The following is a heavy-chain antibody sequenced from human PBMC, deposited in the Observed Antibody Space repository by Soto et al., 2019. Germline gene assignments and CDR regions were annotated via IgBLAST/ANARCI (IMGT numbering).Heavy chain of an antibody. D-gene: IGHD2-15*01. Sequence: PGESLKISCKGSGYTFINYWIGWVRQVPGKGLEWMGVIHPSDSDTRYSPSFQGQVTISADKSLSTAYLQWRSLKTSDTAIYYCVRKGYCSGVGCYSDGRFLPCCQATLVTVSS. CDR2: IHPSDSDT. CDR1: GYTFINYW. J-gene: IGHJ5*02. V-gene: IGHV5-51*01. CDR3: VRKGYCSGVGCYSDGRFLP.